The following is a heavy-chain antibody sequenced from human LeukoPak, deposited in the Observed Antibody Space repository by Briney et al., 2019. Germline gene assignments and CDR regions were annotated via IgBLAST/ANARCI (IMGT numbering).Heavy chain of an antibody. D-gene: IGHD4-17*01. Sequence: GGSLRLSCSASGFIFNYYALHWVRQAPGRGLEYVSVIGTSGNTFYTDSVKGRFTISRDNSKNTLYLQMNSLRAEDTAVYYCARGSRNLFYGDPDYFDYWGQGTLDTVSS. CDR3: ARGSRNLFYGDPDYFDY. J-gene: IGHJ4*02. CDR1: GFIFNYYA. CDR2: IGTSGNT. V-gene: IGHV3-64*04.